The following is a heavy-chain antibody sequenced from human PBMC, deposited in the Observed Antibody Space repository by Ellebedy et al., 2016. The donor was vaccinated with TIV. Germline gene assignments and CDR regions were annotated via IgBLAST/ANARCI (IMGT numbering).Heavy chain of an antibody. CDR2: ISSSSRYI. CDR3: ARNYFDSSARGDY. J-gene: IGHJ4*02. CDR1: GFTFSDYS. Sequence: GESLKISCAASGFTFSDYSMKWVRQAPGKGLEWVSSISSSSRYIFYADSVKGRFTISRDNAQSSLYLQMNSLRAEDTAVYYCARNYFDSSARGDYWGQGTLVTVSS. D-gene: IGHD3-22*01. V-gene: IGHV3-21*01.